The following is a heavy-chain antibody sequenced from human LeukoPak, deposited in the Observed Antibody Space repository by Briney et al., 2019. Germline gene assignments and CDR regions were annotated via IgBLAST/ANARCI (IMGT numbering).Heavy chain of an antibody. CDR2: INHSGST. D-gene: IGHD2-2*01. CDR1: GGSFSGYY. Sequence: PSETLSLTCAVYGGSFSGYYWSWIRQPPGKGLEWIGEINHSGSTNYNPSLKSRVTMSVDTSKNQFSLKLSSVTAAGTAVYYCARDRDIVVVPAPVDIWGQGTMVTVSS. J-gene: IGHJ3*02. CDR3: ARDRDIVVVPAPVDI. V-gene: IGHV4-34*01.